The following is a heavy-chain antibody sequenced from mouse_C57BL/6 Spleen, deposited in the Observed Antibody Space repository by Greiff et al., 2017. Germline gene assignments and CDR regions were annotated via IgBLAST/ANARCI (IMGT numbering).Heavy chain of an antibody. CDR3: ARREGYDGYYAWFAY. Sequence: QVHVKQSGAELVKPGASVKLSCKASGYTFTAYTIHWVKQRSGQGLEWIGWFYPGSGSIKYNEKFKDKATLTADKSSSTVYMELSRLTSEYSAVYFCARREGYDGYYAWFAYWGQGTLVTVSA. V-gene: IGHV1-62-2*01. CDR1: GYTFTAYT. J-gene: IGHJ3*01. D-gene: IGHD2-3*01. CDR2: FYPGSGSI.